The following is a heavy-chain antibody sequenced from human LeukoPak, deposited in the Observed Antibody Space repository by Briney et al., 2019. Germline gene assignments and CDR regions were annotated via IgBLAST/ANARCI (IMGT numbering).Heavy chain of an antibody. CDR1: GFTVSSKY. CDR3: AREGGSSSFDY. Sequence: GGSLRLPCAASGFTVSSKYMSWVRQAPGKGLEWVSVIYSGGSTYYADSVKGRFTISRDNSKKTVYLQMNSLRGEDTAVYYCAREGGSSSFDYWGQGTLVTVSS. D-gene: IGHD6-6*01. V-gene: IGHV3-66*01. J-gene: IGHJ4*02. CDR2: IYSGGST.